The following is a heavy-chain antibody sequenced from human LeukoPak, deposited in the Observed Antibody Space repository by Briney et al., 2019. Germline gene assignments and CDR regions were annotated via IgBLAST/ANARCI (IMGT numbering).Heavy chain of an antibody. V-gene: IGHV3-30*18. J-gene: IGHJ4*02. D-gene: IGHD1-26*01. Sequence: GGSLRLSCAVSGISFSNYGMHWVRQAPGKGLEWVAVISYDGDNEHYEDSVKGRFTISRDNSKNTLYLQMNSLRAEDTAVYYCAKADFKWEFRGYYFDYWGQGTLVTVSS. CDR2: ISYDGDNE. CDR1: GISFSNYG. CDR3: AKADFKWEFRGYYFDY.